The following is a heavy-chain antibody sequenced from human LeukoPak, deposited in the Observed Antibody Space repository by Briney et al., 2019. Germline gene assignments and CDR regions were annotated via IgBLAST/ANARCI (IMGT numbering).Heavy chain of an antibody. V-gene: IGHV4-39*07. J-gene: IGHJ1*01. Sequence: PSETLSLTCTVSDGTVSSVGYYWGWIRQPPGTGLEWIGSIYYSGTTYYNPSLKSRVTISVDTSKNQFSLKLSSVTAADTAVYYYARGRTYYVAAAGRAFQHWGQGTLVTVSS. CDR1: DGTVSSVGYY. D-gene: IGHD6-13*01. CDR3: ARGRTYYVAAAGRAFQH. CDR2: IYYSGTT.